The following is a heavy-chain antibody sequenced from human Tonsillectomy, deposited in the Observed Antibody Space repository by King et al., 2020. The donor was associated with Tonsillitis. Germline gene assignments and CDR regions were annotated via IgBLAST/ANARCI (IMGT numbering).Heavy chain of an antibody. V-gene: IGHV3-21*01. D-gene: IGHD2-21*02. CDR2: ISSSIDYI. Sequence: VQLVESGGGLVKTGGSLRLSCAASGFTFRTYSMDWVRQAPGKGLEWVSSISSSIDYIYYADSVKGRFTISRDNAKNSLYLQMNSLRAEDTVIYYCASDLRGVSTENWYFDLWGRGTLVTVSS. CDR3: ASDLRGVSTENWYFDL. CDR1: GFTFRTYS. J-gene: IGHJ2*01.